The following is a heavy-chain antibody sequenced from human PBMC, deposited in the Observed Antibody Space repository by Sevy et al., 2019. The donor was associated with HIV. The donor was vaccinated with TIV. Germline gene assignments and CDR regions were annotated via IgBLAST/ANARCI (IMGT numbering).Heavy chain of an antibody. CDR1: GFTFSGYW. CDR3: ARVLVEGFGEMLSY. CDR2: INQDGSQK. J-gene: IGHJ4*02. V-gene: IGHV3-7*01. D-gene: IGHD3-10*01. Sequence: GGSLRLSCAASGFTFSGYWMTWVRQAPGKGLEWLANINQDGSQKKYVDSVKGRFTISRDNAKNSVYLQMNSLTVDDTAEYDRARVLVEGFGEMLSYWGQGTLVTVSS.